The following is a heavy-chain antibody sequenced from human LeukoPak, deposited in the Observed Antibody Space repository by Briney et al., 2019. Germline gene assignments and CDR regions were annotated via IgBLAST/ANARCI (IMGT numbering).Heavy chain of an antibody. CDR1: GYTFTSYY. Sequence: ASVKVSCKASGYTFTSYYMHWVRQAPGQGLEWMGIINPSGGSTSYAQKFQGRVTMTRDMSTSTVYMELSSLRSEDTAVYYCARAGEYYYDSSGYYNDYWGQGTLVTVSS. V-gene: IGHV1-46*01. D-gene: IGHD3-22*01. J-gene: IGHJ4*02. CDR3: ARAGEYYYDSSGYYNDY. CDR2: INPSGGST.